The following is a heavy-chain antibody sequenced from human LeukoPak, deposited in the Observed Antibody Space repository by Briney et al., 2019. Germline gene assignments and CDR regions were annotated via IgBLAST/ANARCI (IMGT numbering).Heavy chain of an antibody. CDR1: GGTFSSYA. CDR3: ARVSYGVRGYSYGSMYNWFDP. J-gene: IGHJ5*02. D-gene: IGHD5-18*01. Sequence: GASVKVSCKASGGTFSSYAISWVRQAPGQGLEWMGGIIPIFGTANYAQKFQGRVTITADESTSTAYMELSSLRSEDTAVYYCARVSYGVRGYSYGSMYNWFDPWGQGTLVIVSS. CDR2: IIPIFGTA. V-gene: IGHV1-69*13.